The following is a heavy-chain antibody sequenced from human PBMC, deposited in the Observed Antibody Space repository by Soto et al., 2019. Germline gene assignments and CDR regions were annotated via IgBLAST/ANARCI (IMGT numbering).Heavy chain of an antibody. J-gene: IGHJ3*02. CDR1: LFTFSISD. D-gene: IGHD1-1*01. CDR3: ANNDAFDI. Sequence: LRLSCAASLFTFSISDMNWVRQAPGKGLEWVSYISSSGSTIYYADSVKGRFTISRDNAKNSLYLQMNSLRAEDTAVYYCANNDAFDIWGQGTMVTVSS. CDR2: ISSSGSTI. V-gene: IGHV3-48*03.